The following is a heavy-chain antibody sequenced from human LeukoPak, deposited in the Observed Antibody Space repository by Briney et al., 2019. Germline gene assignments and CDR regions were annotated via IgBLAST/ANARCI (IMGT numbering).Heavy chain of an antibody. V-gene: IGHV3-23*01. CDR1: GFTFSSYA. Sequence: GGSLRLSCAASGFTFSSYAMSWVRQAPGKGLEWVSAISGSGGSTYYADSVKGRFTISRDNAKNSLYLQMNSLRAEDTAVYYCARGLLWFGDWGQGTLVTVSS. CDR2: ISGSGGST. D-gene: IGHD3-10*01. J-gene: IGHJ4*02. CDR3: ARGLLWFGD.